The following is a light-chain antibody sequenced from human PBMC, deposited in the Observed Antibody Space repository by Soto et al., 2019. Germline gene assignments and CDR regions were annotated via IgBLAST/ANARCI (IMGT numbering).Light chain of an antibody. V-gene: IGLV1-40*01. CDR2: GNS. CDR1: SSNIGAGYD. Sequence: QSALTQPPSVSGAPGQRVTISCTGSSSNIGAGYDVHWYQQLPGTAPKLLIYGNSNRPSGVPDRFSGSKSGTSASLAITGLQAEDEADYYCQSYDSSLSVLVVFGGGTKLTVL. CDR3: QSYDSSLSVLVV. J-gene: IGLJ2*01.